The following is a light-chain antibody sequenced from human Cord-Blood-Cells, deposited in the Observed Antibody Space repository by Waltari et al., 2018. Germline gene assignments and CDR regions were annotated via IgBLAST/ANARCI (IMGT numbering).Light chain of an antibody. V-gene: IGKV1-5*01. CDR3: QHRA. Sequence: DIQMTQSPSTLSASVGDRVTITCPASQSISSWLAWNQQKTGKAPKLLIYDASSLESGVPSRFSGSGSGTEFTLTISSLQPDDFATYYCQHRAFGGGTKVEIK. J-gene: IGKJ4*01. CDR2: DAS. CDR1: QSISSW.